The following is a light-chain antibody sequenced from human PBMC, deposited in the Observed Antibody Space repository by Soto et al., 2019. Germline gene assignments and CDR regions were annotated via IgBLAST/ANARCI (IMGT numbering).Light chain of an antibody. CDR3: QQYGSSPRT. CDR1: QSVSSSY. J-gene: IGKJ1*01. Sequence: EIVLTQSPGTLSLSPGERATLSCRASQSVSSSYLAWYQQQPGQAPRLLIYGASSRATGIPDRFSGSRSGTDFTLTISRLEPEDFAVYYCQQYGSSPRTFGQGTKVDIK. V-gene: IGKV3-20*01. CDR2: GAS.